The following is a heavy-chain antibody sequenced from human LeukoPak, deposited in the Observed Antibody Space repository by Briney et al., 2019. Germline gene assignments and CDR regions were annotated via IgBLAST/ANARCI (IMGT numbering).Heavy chain of an antibody. J-gene: IGHJ6*03. D-gene: IGHD6-6*01. CDR2: IKQDGSEK. CDR1: GFTFSSYW. CDR3: ARSIAARQYYYMDV. V-gene: IGHV3-7*01. Sequence: PGGSLRLSCAASGFTFSSYWMSWVRQAPGKGLEWVANIKQDGSEKYYVDSVKGRFTISRDNAKNSLYLQMNSLRAEDTAVYYCARSIAARQYYYMDVWGKGTTVTVSS.